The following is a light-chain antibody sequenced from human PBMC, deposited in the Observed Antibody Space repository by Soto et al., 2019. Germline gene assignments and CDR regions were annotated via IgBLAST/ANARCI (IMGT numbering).Light chain of an antibody. CDR3: QHSYSSPT. V-gene: IGKV1-39*01. CDR2: AAS. J-gene: IGKJ4*01. CDR1: QSISTY. Sequence: DIQVPQSPSSLSASVGARVTITCRASQSISTYLNWYLWRPGTAPKLLIYAASTLQSGVPSRFSGSGSGTEFTLTISGLQPEEFATDDCQHSYSSPTFAGGTNVESK.